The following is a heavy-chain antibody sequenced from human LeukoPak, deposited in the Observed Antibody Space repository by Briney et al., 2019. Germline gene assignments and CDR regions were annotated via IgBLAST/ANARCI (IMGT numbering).Heavy chain of an antibody. Sequence: SETLSLTCTVSGGSISSSNYYWGWIRQPPGKGLEWIGYIYSSGFTKYNPSLKGRVTMAVDTSKNQFSLKLSSVTAADTAVYYCARDHLAAAGHYYYGVDVWGQGTTVTVSS. CDR1: GGSISSSNYY. CDR2: IYSSGFT. J-gene: IGHJ6*02. CDR3: ARDHLAAAGHYYYGVDV. V-gene: IGHV4-61*01. D-gene: IGHD6-13*01.